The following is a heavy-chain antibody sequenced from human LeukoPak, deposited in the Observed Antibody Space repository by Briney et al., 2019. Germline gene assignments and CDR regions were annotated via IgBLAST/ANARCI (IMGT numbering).Heavy chain of an antibody. V-gene: IGHV3-30*03. Sequence: GGSLRLSCAASGFTFSSYGMHWVRQAPGKGLEWVAVISYDGSNKYYADSVKGRFTISRDNAKNSLYLQMNSLRAEDTAVYYCARGGGLRLKTLPDYWGQGTLVTVSS. CDR1: GFTFSSYG. CDR3: ARGGGLRLKTLPDY. CDR2: ISYDGSNK. J-gene: IGHJ4*02. D-gene: IGHD5-12*01.